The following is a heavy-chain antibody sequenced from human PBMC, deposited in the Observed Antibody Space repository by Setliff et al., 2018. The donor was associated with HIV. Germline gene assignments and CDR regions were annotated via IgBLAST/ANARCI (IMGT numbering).Heavy chain of an antibody. CDR2: ISESGDDT. Sequence: PGGSLRLSCAASGFTFSQYWMNWARQAPGKGLEWISGISESGDDTYYADSVKGRFTTSRDNSMNTLYLQMNSLRAEDTAVYYCAKGREGTTGGDYWGQGTLVTVSS. J-gene: IGHJ4*02. CDR3: AKGREGTTGGDY. D-gene: IGHD1-7*01. CDR1: GFTFSQYW. V-gene: IGHV3-23*01.